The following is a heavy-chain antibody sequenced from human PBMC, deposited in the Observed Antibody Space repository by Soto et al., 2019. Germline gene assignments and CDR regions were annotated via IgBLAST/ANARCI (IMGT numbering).Heavy chain of an antibody. CDR1: GFTFSDYY. D-gene: IGHD3-16*02. CDR3: ARDNMRINIWGSYRYTGFDY. CDR2: ISSSGSTI. J-gene: IGHJ4*02. Sequence: GGSLRLSCAASGFTFSDYYMSWIRQAPGKGLEWVSYISSSGSTIYYADSVKGRFTISRDNAKNSLYLQMNSLRAEDTAVYYCARDNMRINIWGSYRYTGFDYWGQGTLVTVSS. V-gene: IGHV3-11*01.